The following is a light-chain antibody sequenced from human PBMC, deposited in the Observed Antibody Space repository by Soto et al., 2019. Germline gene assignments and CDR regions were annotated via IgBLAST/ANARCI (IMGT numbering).Light chain of an antibody. CDR1: QGISNY. CDR2: AAS. CDR3: QQLDIYPIT. J-gene: IGKJ5*01. V-gene: IGKV1-9*01. Sequence: DLQLTQSPSFLSASVGDRVTITCRASQGISNYLAWYQQKPGKAPNLLIYAASTLQSGVPSRFSGSGSGTEFTLTISNLQPEDFATFYCQQLDIYPITFGQGTRLEI.